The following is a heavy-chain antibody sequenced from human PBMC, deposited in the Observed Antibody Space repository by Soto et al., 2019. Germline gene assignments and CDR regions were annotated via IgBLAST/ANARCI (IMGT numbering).Heavy chain of an antibody. CDR1: GFTFSSYS. Sequence: EVQLVESGGGLVQPGGSLRLSCAASGFTFSSYSMNWVRQAPGKGLEWVSYISSSSSTIYYADSVKGRFTISRDNAKNSLYLQMNSLRDDDTAVYYCARDRLVVTSQNAFDIWGQGTMVTVSS. CDR3: ARDRLVVTSQNAFDI. V-gene: IGHV3-48*02. J-gene: IGHJ3*02. D-gene: IGHD3-22*01. CDR2: ISSSSSTI.